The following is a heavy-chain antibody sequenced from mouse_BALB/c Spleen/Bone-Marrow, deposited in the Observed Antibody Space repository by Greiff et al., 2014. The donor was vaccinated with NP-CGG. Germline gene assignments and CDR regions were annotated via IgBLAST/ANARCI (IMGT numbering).Heavy chain of an antibody. D-gene: IGHD1-1*01. CDR1: GYTFTNYW. J-gene: IGHJ1*01. Sequence: VQLQQSGAEVVKPGASVRLSCKTSGYTFTNYWMHWVKQRPGQGLEWIGDINPSNGRATYSEKFKSKATLTVDTSSSTAYMQLSSLTSEDSAVYYCARYYNYYFDVWGAGTRSPSPQ. CDR2: INPSNGRA. V-gene: IGHV1S81*02. CDR3: ARYYNYYFDV.